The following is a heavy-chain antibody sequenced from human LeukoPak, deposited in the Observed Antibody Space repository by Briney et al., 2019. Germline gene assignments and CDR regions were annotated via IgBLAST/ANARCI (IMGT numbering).Heavy chain of an antibody. V-gene: IGHV4-59*01. D-gene: IGHD3-22*01. CDR3: ARRGSGYSAPFDY. Sequence: PSETLSLTCTVSGGSISSYYWSWIRQPPGKGLEWIGSGYYSGSTNFNPSLNSRVTISVDTSKNQFSLKLSSVTAADTAVYYCARRGSGYSAPFDYWGQGTLVTVSS. CDR2: GYYSGST. J-gene: IGHJ4*02. CDR1: GGSISSYY.